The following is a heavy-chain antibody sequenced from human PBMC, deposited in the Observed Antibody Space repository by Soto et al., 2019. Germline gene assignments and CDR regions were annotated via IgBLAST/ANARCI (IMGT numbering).Heavy chain of an antibody. CDR1: GFTFSSYA. CDR2: ISYDGSNK. CDR3: ARDHEVVRGYYYYYGMDV. D-gene: IGHD2-15*01. Sequence: QVQLVESGGGVVQPGRSLRLSCAASGFTFSSYAMHWVRQAPGKGLEWVAVISYDGSNKYYADSVKGRFTISRDNSKNTLYLQMNSLRAEDTAVYYCARDHEVVRGYYYYYGMDVWGQGATVTVSS. J-gene: IGHJ6*02. V-gene: IGHV3-30-3*01.